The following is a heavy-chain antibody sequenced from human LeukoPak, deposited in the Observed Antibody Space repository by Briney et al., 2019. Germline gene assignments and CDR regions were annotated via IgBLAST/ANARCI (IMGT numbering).Heavy chain of an antibody. D-gene: IGHD1-26*01. Sequence: GSLRLSCAASGFTVSSNYMNWVRQAPGQGLEWIGTIDHSGTTYYNPSLESRLTISRDTSKNHFSLKLNSVTAADTAVYYCTRDRGSWTVDWWGQGTLVTVSS. CDR3: TRDRGSWTVDW. J-gene: IGHJ4*02. CDR1: GFTVSSNY. CDR2: IDHSGTT. V-gene: IGHV4-39*02.